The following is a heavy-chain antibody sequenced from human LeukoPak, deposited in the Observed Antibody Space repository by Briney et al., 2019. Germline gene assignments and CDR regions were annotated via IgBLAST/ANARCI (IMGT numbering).Heavy chain of an antibody. V-gene: IGHV3-48*04. CDR3: ARDHSTGIAAAGLYFDY. CDR1: GFTFSSYS. J-gene: IGHJ4*02. Sequence: PGGSLRLSCAASGFTFSSYSMNWVRQAPGKGLEWVSYISSSSSTIYYADSVKGRFTISRDNAKNSLYLQMNSLRAEDTAVYYCARDHSTGIAAAGLYFDYWGQGTLVTVSS. D-gene: IGHD6-13*01. CDR2: ISSSSSTI.